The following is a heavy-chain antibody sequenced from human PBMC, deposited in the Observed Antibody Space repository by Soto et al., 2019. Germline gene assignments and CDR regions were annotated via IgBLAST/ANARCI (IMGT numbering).Heavy chain of an antibody. J-gene: IGHJ4*02. Sequence: EVQLVESGGGLVQPGGSLKLSCAASGFTLSNYLIHWVRQTPGKGLVWVSRINSDGRDTTYADSVKGRFTISRDNAKNILYLQINSLRAEDTAVYFCAREYSSSRYFDYWGQGTLVTVSS. CDR1: GFTLSNYL. D-gene: IGHD6-6*01. CDR3: AREYSSSRYFDY. V-gene: IGHV3-74*01. CDR2: INSDGRDT.